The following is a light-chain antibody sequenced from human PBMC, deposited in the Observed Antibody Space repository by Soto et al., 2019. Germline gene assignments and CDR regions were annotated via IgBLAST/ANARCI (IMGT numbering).Light chain of an antibody. CDR2: GAS. CDR3: QHYGSSPFT. CDR1: QSVSSSY. J-gene: IGKJ3*01. V-gene: IGKV3-20*01. Sequence: EIVLTQSPGTLSLSPGERATLSCRASQSVSSSYLAWYQQKPGQAPRLLVYGASIRATGIPDRFSGSGSGTDLTLTIIRVEPEDFAVYYCQHYGSSPFTFGPGTRVDIK.